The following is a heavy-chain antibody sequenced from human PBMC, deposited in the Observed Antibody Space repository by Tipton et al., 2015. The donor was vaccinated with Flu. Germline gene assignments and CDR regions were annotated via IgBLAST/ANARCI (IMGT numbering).Heavy chain of an antibody. CDR1: GGSIAGSAFS. D-gene: IGHD1-14*01. CDR2: IYDSGKT. CDR3: ARGVNHAFDL. Sequence: TLSLTCAVSGGSIAGSAFSRSWIRQPPGKGLEWIGNIYDSGKTYYNPSLKSRVTMSFDKSKNQFSLRLSSVTAADTAVYYCARGVNHAFDLWGPGALVTVSS. V-gene: IGHV4-30-2*01. J-gene: IGHJ4*02.